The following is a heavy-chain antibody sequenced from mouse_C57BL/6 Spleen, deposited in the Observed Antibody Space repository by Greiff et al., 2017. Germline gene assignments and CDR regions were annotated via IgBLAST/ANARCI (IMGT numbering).Heavy chain of an antibody. V-gene: IGHV1-82*01. J-gene: IGHJ2*01. CDR2: IYPGDGDT. D-gene: IGHD3-2*01. CDR3: GWVDSPY. Sequence: VQRVESGPELVKPGASVKISCKASGYAFSSSWMNWVKQRPGKGLEWIGRIYPGDGDTNYNGKFKGKATLTADKSSSTAYMQLSSLTSEDSAVYFCGWVDSPYWGQGTTLTVSS. CDR1: GYAFSSSW.